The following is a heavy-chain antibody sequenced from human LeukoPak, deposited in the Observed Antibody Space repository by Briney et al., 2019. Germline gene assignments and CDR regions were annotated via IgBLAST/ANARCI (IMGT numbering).Heavy chain of an antibody. Sequence: GESLKISCQGSGFIFTSQWISLVRQMPGKGLEWMGIIYPGDSDTRYSPSFQGQVTISADTSINTAYLQWSRLEASDTDIYYCSRRTLDTAIHGIDCWGQGTLVTVSS. CDR1: GFIFTSQW. CDR2: IYPGDSDT. V-gene: IGHV5-51*01. J-gene: IGHJ4*02. D-gene: IGHD5-18*01. CDR3: SRRTLDTAIHGIDC.